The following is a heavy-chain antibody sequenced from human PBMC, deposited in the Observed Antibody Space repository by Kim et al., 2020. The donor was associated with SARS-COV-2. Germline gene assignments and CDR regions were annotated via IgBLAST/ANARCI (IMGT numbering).Heavy chain of an antibody. J-gene: IGHJ4*02. CDR3: ARGYMGATTSLGY. V-gene: IGHV4-59*09. D-gene: IGHD1-26*01. Sequence: STPSVKSRVTISVGTSKNQFALKLSSVTAADTAVYYCARGYMGATTSLGYWGQGTLVTVSS.